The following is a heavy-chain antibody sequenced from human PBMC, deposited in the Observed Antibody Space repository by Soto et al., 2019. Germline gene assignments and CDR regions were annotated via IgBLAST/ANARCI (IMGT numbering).Heavy chain of an antibody. D-gene: IGHD3-3*02. V-gene: IGHV3-33*01. Sequence: QVQLVESGGNVVQPGRSLRLSCAASGFSFSSHGMHWVRQAPGKGLEWVAHLWAGGNIRYYAYSVKGRFTISSDHSKNTLYLQMDSLGDEDTAVYYCARDAQHLANYGMDVWGQGTTVTVSS. CDR1: GFSFSSHG. CDR2: LWAGGNIR. CDR3: ARDAQHLANYGMDV. J-gene: IGHJ6*02.